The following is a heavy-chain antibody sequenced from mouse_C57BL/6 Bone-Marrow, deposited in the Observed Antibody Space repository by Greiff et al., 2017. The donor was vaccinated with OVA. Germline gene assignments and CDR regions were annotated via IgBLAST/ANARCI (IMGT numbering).Heavy chain of an antibody. CDR3: AQDWGGLGY. CDR1: GYTFTSYW. Sequence: QVQLQQPGAELVMPGASVKLSCKASGYTFTSYWMHWVKQRPGPGLEWIGEIDPSDSYTNYNQKFKGKSTLTVDKSSSTAYMQLSSLTSEDSAVYYCAQDWGGLGYWGQGTSVTVSS. CDR2: IDPSDSYT. D-gene: IGHD3-1*01. J-gene: IGHJ4*01. V-gene: IGHV1-69*01.